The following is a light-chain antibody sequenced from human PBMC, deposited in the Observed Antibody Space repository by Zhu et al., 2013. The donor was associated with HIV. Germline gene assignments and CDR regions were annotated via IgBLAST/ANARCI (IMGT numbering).Light chain of an antibody. CDR1: QSLLYTSKNKNY. V-gene: IGKV4-1*01. Sequence: IVMTQSPDSLAVSLGERTTINCKSSQSLLYTSKNKNYLAWFQQKPGQPPKLLIYWASTRESGVPDRFSGGGSGTDFTLTISSLQAEDVAVYYCQQYNTWPLTFGGGTKVEI. CDR3: QQYNTWPLT. J-gene: IGKJ4*01. CDR2: WAS.